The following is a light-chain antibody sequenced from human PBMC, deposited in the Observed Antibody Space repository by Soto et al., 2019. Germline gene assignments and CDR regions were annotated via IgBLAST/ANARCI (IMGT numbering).Light chain of an antibody. Sequence: QSALTQPASVSGSPGQSITISCTGTSGDIGSYNRVSWYQQHPGKAPKLIIYEVTDRPSGVSNRFSGSKSGNTASLTISGLHAEDEAEYYCSSYTNIKTRACVFGTGTKLTVL. CDR1: SGDIGSYNR. CDR2: EVT. CDR3: SSYTNIKTRACV. V-gene: IGLV2-14*01. J-gene: IGLJ1*01.